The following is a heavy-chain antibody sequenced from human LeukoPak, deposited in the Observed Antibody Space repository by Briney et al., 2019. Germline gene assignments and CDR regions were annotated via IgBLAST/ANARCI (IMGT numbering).Heavy chain of an antibody. CDR2: IWNAGTNT. CDR1: GFSFSTYG. Sequence: GSLRLSCAASGFSFSTYGMHWVRQAPGKGLEWVALIWNAGTNTYYADPEKGRFTISRDNSKNTLYLQMNSLRAEDTAVYYCVGDTPPGGDYYLDYWGQGTLVIVSS. J-gene: IGHJ4*02. CDR3: VGDTPPGGDYYLDY. V-gene: IGHV3-33*01. D-gene: IGHD3-16*01.